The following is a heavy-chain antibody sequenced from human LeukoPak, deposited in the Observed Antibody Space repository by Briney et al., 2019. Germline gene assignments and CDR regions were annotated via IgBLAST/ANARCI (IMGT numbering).Heavy chain of an antibody. CDR1: GFTFSNYA. D-gene: IGHD5-18*01. CDR3: TKGTVWLPFDY. CDR2: ISGSGGST. J-gene: IGHJ4*02. Sequence: PAGSLSLSCAASGFTFSNYAMSWARQAPGKGLEWVSAISGSGGSTYYADSVKGRFTISRDNSKNTLYLQMNSLRAEDTAVYYCTKGTVWLPFDYWGQGTLVTVSS. V-gene: IGHV3-23*01.